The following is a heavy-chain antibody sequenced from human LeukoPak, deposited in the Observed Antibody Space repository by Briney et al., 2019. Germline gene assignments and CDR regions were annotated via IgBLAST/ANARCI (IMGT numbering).Heavy chain of an antibody. CDR1: GYSISSGYY. Sequence: PSETLSLTCAVSGYSISSGYYWGWIRQPPGKGLEWIANIYHTGTTYYSPSLKSRVIISVDTSKSQFSLKVSSVTAADTALYYCASLRSASYSFDYWGKGTLVTVSS. V-gene: IGHV4-38-2*01. CDR2: IYHTGTT. CDR3: ASLRSASYSFDY. D-gene: IGHD3-10*01. J-gene: IGHJ4*02.